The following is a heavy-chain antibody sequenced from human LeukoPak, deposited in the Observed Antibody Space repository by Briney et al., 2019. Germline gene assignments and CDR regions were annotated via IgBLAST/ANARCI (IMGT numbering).Heavy chain of an antibody. CDR1: GGSISSYY. CDR2: IYYSGST. Sequence: PSETLSLTCTVSGGSISSYYWSWIRQPPEKGLEGIGYIYYSGSTNYNPSLKSRVTIPGDTSKNQFSLKLSSVTAADTAVYSCASRAGAYSNPYDYWGQGTLVTVSS. D-gene: IGHD4/OR15-4a*01. CDR3: ASRAGAYSNPYDY. V-gene: IGHV4-59*12. J-gene: IGHJ4*02.